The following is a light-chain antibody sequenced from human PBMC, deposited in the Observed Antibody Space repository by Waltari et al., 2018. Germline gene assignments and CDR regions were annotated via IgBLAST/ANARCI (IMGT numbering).Light chain of an antibody. CDR2: AAS. CDR1: QAINKE. Sequence: DIKMTQSPSSLSASVGDRVPVTCRASQAINKELSWYQQKPGRAPTLLIYAASTLQTGVSSRFSGTGSGTDFTLAISSLQPEDVATYYCQQDYTTPYTFGQGTEVEI. CDR3: QQDYTTPYT. V-gene: IGKV1-27*01. J-gene: IGKJ2*01.